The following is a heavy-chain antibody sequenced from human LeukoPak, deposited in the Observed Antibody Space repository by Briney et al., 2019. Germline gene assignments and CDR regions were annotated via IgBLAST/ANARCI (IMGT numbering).Heavy chain of an antibody. V-gene: IGHV3-7*01. CDR2: IKQDGREK. J-gene: IGHJ4*02. D-gene: IGHD1-26*01. CDR1: GFSFSNYW. CDR3: ARHSGTYYDF. Sequence: PGGSPRLSCAASGFSFSNYWMSWVRQAPGKGLEWVANIKQDGREKYSVDSVEGRFTISRDNAKNSLYLQMSSLRAEDTAVYYCARHSGTYYDFWGQGTLVTVSS.